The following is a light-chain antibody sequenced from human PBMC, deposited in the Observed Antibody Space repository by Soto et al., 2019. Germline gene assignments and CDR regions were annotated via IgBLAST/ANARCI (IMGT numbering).Light chain of an antibody. CDR1: SSDVGSYNL. J-gene: IGLJ1*01. CDR2: EGS. V-gene: IGLV2-23*01. CDR3: CSYAGSSTSV. Sequence: QSALTQPASVSGSPGQSITISCTGTSSDVGSYNLVSWYQQHPGKAPKLMIYEGSKRPSGVSNRFSGSKSGNTASLTISGRQAEDEADYYCCSYAGSSTSVFVTGTKLTVL.